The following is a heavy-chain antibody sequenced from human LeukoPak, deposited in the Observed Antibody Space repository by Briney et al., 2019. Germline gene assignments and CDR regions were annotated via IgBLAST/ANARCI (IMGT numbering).Heavy chain of an antibody. D-gene: IGHD2-15*01. Sequence: GRSLRLSCAASGFTFSSYGMHWVRQAPGKGLEWVAVISYDGSNKYYADSVKGRFTISRDNSKNTLYLQMNSLRAEDTAVYYCARAPAGCGGTCPFDSWGQGTLVTVSS. CDR3: ARAPAGCGGTCPFDS. CDR1: GFTFSSYG. J-gene: IGHJ4*02. V-gene: IGHV3-30*03. CDR2: ISYDGSNK.